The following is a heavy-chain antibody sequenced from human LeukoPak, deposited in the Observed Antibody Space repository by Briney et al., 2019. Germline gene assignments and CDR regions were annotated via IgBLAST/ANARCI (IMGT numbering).Heavy chain of an antibody. CDR1: GFNFSSYS. CDR3: AKVMKGSERLTMVRGVIIKTAGLYYMDV. D-gene: IGHD3-10*01. CDR2: ISSSSSFR. Sequence: GGSLRLSCAASGFNFSSYSMNWVRQAPGKGLEWVSSISSSSSFRYYADSVKGRFTISRDNAKNSLYLQMNSLRAEDTAVYYCAKVMKGSERLTMVRGVIIKTAGLYYMDVWGKGTTVTVSS. V-gene: IGHV3-21*04. J-gene: IGHJ6*03.